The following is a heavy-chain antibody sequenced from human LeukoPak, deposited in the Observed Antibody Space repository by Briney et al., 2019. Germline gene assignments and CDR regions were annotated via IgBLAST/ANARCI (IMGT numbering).Heavy chain of an antibody. Sequence: PGRSLRLSCAASGFTSSSYAMHWVRQAPGKGLESVAVISYDGSNKYYADSVKGRFTISRDNSKNTLYLQMNSLRAEDTAVYYCARGSYSSGRSGFDYWGQGTLVTVSS. V-gene: IGHV3-30-3*01. J-gene: IGHJ4*02. CDR3: ARGSYSSGRSGFDY. D-gene: IGHD6-19*01. CDR1: GFTSSSYA. CDR2: ISYDGSNK.